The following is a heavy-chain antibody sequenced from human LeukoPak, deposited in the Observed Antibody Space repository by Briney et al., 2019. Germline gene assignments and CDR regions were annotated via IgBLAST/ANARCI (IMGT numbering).Heavy chain of an antibody. CDR2: IRSKAYGGTT. CDR1: GFTFGDYG. CDR3: TRGDYYDSSGYYLLFDY. V-gene: IGHV3-49*04. Sequence: PGGSLRLSCIGSGFTFGDYGTSWVRQAPGKGLEWVGFIRSKAYGGTTEYAASVKGRFTISRDDSRSIAYLQMNSLKTEDTAVYYCTRGDYYDSSGYYLLFDYWGQGTLVTVSS. D-gene: IGHD3-22*01. J-gene: IGHJ4*02.